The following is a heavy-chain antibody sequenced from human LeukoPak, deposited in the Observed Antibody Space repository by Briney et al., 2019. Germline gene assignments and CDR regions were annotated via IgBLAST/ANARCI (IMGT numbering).Heavy chain of an antibody. V-gene: IGHV3-43*01. J-gene: IGHJ6*03. CDR3: ARDKSSSWYYYYYYMDV. CDR1: GFTFDDYT. Sequence: GGSLRLSCAASGFTFDDYTMHWVRQAPGKGLEWVSLISWNGVTTYYADSVKGRFTISRDNAKNSLYLQMNSLRAEDTAVYYCARDKSSSWYYYYYYMDVWGKGTTVTVSS. CDR2: ISWNGVTT. D-gene: IGHD6-13*01.